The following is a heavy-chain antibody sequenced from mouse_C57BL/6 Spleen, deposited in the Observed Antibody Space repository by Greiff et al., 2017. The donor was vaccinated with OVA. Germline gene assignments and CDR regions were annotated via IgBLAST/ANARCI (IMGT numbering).Heavy chain of an antibody. CDR1: GFTFSSYA. Sequence: EVQLQESGEGLVKPGGSLKLSCAASGFTFSSYAMSWVRQTPEKRLEWVAYISSGGDYIYYADTVKGRFTISRDNARNTLYLQMSSLKSEDTAMYYCTREGYPYWYFDVWGTGTTVTVSS. J-gene: IGHJ1*03. V-gene: IGHV5-9-1*02. CDR2: ISSGGDYI. D-gene: IGHD3-1*01. CDR3: TREGYPYWYFDV.